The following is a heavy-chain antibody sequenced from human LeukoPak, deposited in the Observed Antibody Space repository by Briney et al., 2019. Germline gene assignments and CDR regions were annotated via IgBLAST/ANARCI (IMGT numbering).Heavy chain of an antibody. D-gene: IGHD2-2*01. CDR3: ASCFGRDVGQLPHYNWFDP. J-gene: IGHJ5*02. CDR2: IIPIFGTA. Sequence: SVKVSCKASGGTFSSYAISWVRQAPGQGLEWMGGIIPIFGTANYAQKFQGRVTITADESASTAYMELSSLRSEDTAVYYCASCFGRDVGQLPHYNWFDPWGQGTLVTVSS. CDR1: GGTFSSYA. V-gene: IGHV1-69*13.